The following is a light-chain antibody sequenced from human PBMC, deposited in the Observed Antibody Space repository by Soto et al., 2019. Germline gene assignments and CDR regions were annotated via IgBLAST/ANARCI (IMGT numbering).Light chain of an antibody. J-gene: IGKJ1*01. CDR1: QGISNY. Sequence: PMAESTSARASSGGDRVTLAGGASQGISNYLAWYQQKPGKVPKPLSYAASTLQSGVPSRFSGSGSGTDLTLTISSLKNEDVATYYCQKYNSAPRTFGQGTQVDIK. CDR3: QKYNSAPRT. CDR2: AAS. V-gene: IGKV1-27*01.